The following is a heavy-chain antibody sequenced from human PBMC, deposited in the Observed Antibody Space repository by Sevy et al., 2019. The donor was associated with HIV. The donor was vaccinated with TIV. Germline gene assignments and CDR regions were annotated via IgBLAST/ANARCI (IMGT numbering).Heavy chain of an antibody. Sequence: GGSLRLSCAASGFTFSGYSMHWVHQAPGKGLECVAVISYDGSNKYYVDSVKGRFTISRDNSKNTLYLQMNSLRAEDTAVYYCARGGGGDYYFDYGMDVWGQGTTVTVSS. CDR1: GFTFSGYS. D-gene: IGHD2-21*01. J-gene: IGHJ6*02. V-gene: IGHV3-30-3*01. CDR3: ARGGGGDYYFDYGMDV. CDR2: ISYDGSNK.